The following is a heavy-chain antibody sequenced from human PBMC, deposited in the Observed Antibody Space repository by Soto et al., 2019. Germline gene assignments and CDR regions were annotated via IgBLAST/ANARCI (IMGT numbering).Heavy chain of an antibody. CDR2: ISAYNGNT. D-gene: IGHD3-16*02. V-gene: IGHV1-18*04. Sequence: LXKVSFKAAGYTXSSYGSSLVRQAPGQGLEWMGWISAYNGNTNYAQKLPGRVTIHTDTYTSTAYIELRSLTSDDTAVYHCARDQGYDYVWGSYLQGRYYYGMDVWGQGTTVTVSS. CDR3: ARDQGYDYVWGSYLQGRYYYGMDV. J-gene: IGHJ6*02. CDR1: GYTXSSYG.